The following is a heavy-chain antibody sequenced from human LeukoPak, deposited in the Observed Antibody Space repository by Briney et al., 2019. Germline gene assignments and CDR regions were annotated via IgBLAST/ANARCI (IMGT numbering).Heavy chain of an antibody. D-gene: IGHD2/OR15-2a*01. J-gene: IGHJ4*02. CDR1: GGSISRYY. CDR3: AGRHPRNTLDF. V-gene: IGHV4-59*08. Sequence: SETLSLTCTVSGGSISRYYWRWIRQPPGKGLDWISYISDIRTINYNPSLQSRFPISLDTSKNQFSLKLSSVTAADTAVYYCAGRHPRNTLDFWGQGTLVTVSS. CDR2: ISDIRTI.